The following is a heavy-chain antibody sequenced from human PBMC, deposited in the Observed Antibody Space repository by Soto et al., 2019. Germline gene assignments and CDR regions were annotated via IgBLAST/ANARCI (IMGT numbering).Heavy chain of an antibody. D-gene: IGHD1-26*01. CDR1: GGSISSGGYY. CDR3: AKAGMRSRYFDL. Sequence: QVQLQESGPGLVKPSQTLSLTCTVSGGSISSGGYYWIWIRQHPGTGLEWLEYSYYSGSTYYNPSLKRRVSTSVDTSKNQVSLKLSSVTAADTAVYYCAKAGMRSRYFDLWGRGTLVTFSS. CDR2: SYYSGST. J-gene: IGHJ2*01. V-gene: IGHV4-31*03.